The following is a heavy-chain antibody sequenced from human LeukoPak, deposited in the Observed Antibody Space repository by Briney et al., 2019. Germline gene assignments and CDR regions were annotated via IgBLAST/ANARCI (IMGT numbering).Heavy chain of an antibody. Sequence: GGSLRLSCAASGFNFDAYAMHWVRQAPGKGLEWVSGISWNGGGMGYAVSVKGRFTISRDNAKNSLYLQMNSLRDEDTALYYCAKDITGGRSSPYFDSWGQGTLVTVSS. D-gene: IGHD6-6*01. CDR3: AKDITGGRSSPYFDS. J-gene: IGHJ4*02. CDR2: ISWNGGGM. V-gene: IGHV3-9*01. CDR1: GFNFDAYA.